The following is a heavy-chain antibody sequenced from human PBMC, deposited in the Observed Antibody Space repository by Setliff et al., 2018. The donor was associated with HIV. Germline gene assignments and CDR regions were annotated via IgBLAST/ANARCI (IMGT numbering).Heavy chain of an antibody. V-gene: IGHV3-7*03. J-gene: IGHJ5*02. D-gene: IGHD3-3*01. CDR2: IKKDESEK. CDR3: ARNLIRSSYFGVLSNWFDT. CDR1: GFTISNEW. Sequence: GGSLRLSCAASGFTISNEWMTWVRQAPGKGLEWVANIKKDESEKYYVASVKGRFTISRDNAKNSLYLQMNNLRAEYTAVYYCARNLIRSSYFGVLSNWFDTWGQGTLVTGLL.